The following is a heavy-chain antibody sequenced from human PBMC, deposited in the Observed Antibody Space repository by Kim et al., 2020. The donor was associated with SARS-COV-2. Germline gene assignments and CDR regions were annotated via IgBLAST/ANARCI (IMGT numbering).Heavy chain of an antibody. CDR1: RFTFSNAW. Sequence: GGSLRLSCAASRFTFSNAWMSWVRQAPGKGLEWVGRIKSETDGGTTDYAAPVKGRFTISRDDSKNTLYLQMSSLQTEDTAVYYCTTFPVRGLSAFDIWGQGTVVTLSS. V-gene: IGHV3-15*01. CDR3: TTFPVRGLSAFDI. D-gene: IGHD6-19*01. CDR2: IKSETDGGTT. J-gene: IGHJ3*02.